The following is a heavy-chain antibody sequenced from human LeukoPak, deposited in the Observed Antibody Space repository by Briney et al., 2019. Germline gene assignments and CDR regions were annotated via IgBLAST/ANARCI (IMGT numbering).Heavy chain of an antibody. CDR3: ARALPGITGTTPKDDY. D-gene: IGHD1-7*01. Sequence: VASVKVSCKASGYTFTGYYMHWVRQAPGQGLEWMGWINPNSGGTNYAQKFQGRVTMTRDTSISTAYMELSRLRSDDTAVYYCARALPGITGTTPKDDYWGQGTLVTVSS. CDR1: GYTFTGYY. V-gene: IGHV1-2*02. CDR2: INPNSGGT. J-gene: IGHJ4*02.